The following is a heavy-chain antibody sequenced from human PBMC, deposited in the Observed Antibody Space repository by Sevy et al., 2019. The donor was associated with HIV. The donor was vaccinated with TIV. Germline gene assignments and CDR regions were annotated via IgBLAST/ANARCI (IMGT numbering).Heavy chain of an antibody. V-gene: IGHV1-18*01. CDR3: ARDRPYYYGSGSYYNVCDY. CDR2: ISAYNGNT. Sequence: ASVKVSCKASGYTFTSYGISWVRQAPGQGLEWMGWISAYNGNTNYAQKLQGRVTMTTDTSTSTAYMELRSLSSDDTAVYYCARDRPYYYGSGSYYNVCDYWGQGTLVTVSS. J-gene: IGHJ4*02. D-gene: IGHD3-10*01. CDR1: GYTFTSYG.